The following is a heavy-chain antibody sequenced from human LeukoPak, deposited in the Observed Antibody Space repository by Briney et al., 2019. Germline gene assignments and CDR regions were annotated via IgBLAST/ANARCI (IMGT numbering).Heavy chain of an antibody. J-gene: IGHJ4*02. D-gene: IGHD1-26*01. CDR2: ISGSGGST. Sequence: GGSLRLSCAASGFTFSSYAMSWVRQAPGKGQEWVSTISGSGGSTYYADSVKGRFTISRDNSKNTLYLQMNSLRAEDTAVYYCAKVVGATTRGYFDYWGQGTLVTVSS. CDR1: GFTFSSYA. V-gene: IGHV3-23*01. CDR3: AKVVGATTRGYFDY.